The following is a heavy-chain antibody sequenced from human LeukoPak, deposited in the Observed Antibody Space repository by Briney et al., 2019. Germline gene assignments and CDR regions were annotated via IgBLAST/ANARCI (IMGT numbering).Heavy chain of an antibody. D-gene: IGHD3-22*01. CDR3: ARGLGTYDSSELTWPMISF. Sequence: ASVKVSCKASGGTFSSYAISWVRQAPGQGLEWMGRIIPILGIANYAQKFQGRVTITADKSTSTAYMELSSLRSEDTAVYYCARGLGTYDSSELTWPMISFWGQGTVVTVSS. V-gene: IGHV1-69*04. CDR2: IIPILGIA. CDR1: GGTFSSYA. J-gene: IGHJ4*02.